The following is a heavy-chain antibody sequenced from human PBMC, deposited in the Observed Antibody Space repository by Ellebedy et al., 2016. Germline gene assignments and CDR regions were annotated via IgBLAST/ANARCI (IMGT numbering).Heavy chain of an antibody. CDR2: ISISSNYI. Sequence: GESLKISCAASGFTFSSYSMNWVRQAPGKGLEWVSSISISSNYIFYADSLKGRFTISRDNAKNSLYLQMNTLRAEDTAVYYCARDRLAVPGMGYYYGMDVWGQGTTVTVSS. CDR1: GFTFSSYS. CDR3: ARDRLAVPGMGYYYGMDV. D-gene: IGHD6-19*01. V-gene: IGHV3-21*01. J-gene: IGHJ6*02.